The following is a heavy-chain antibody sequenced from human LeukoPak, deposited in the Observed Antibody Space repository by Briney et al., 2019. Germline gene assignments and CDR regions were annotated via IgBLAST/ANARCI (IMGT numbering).Heavy chain of an antibody. V-gene: IGHV1-69*13. CDR2: IIPIFGTA. J-gene: IGHJ6*03. CDR1: GGTFSSYA. CDR3: ASSGSITIFGVVSPYYYYMDV. Sequence: SVKVSCKASGGTFSSYAISWVRQAPGQGLEWMGGIIPIFGTANYAQKFQGRVTITADESTSTAYMELSSLRSEDTAVYYCASSGSITIFGVVSPYYYYMDVWDKGTTVTVSS. D-gene: IGHD3-3*01.